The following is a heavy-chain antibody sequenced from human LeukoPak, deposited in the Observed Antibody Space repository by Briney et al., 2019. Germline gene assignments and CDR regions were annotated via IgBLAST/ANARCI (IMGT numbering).Heavy chain of an antibody. D-gene: IGHD6-13*01. V-gene: IGHV3-7*01. Sequence: GGSLRLSCAASGFTFSSYWMSWVRQAPGKGLEWVANIKQDGSEKYYVDSVKGRFTISRDNTKNSLYLQMNSLRAEDTAVYYCARDRPLRDSWYRSDYFDYWGQGTLVTVSS. CDR3: ARDRPLRDSWYRSDYFDY. CDR2: IKQDGSEK. J-gene: IGHJ4*02. CDR1: GFTFSSYW.